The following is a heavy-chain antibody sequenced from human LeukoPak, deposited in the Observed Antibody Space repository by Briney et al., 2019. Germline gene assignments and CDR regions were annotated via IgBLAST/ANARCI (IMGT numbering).Heavy chain of an antibody. CDR3: ARSRGDIRPDALDM. V-gene: IGHV3-21*01. CDR1: GFTLSYYN. Sequence: GGSLRLSCAASGFTLSYYNMNWVRQAPGKGLEWVSSITARSTSIYYADSVRGRFTISRDNAKSSLYLQMNSLRAEDTAVYYCARSRGDIRPDALDMWAKGQWSPSLQ. D-gene: IGHD4-17*01. J-gene: IGHJ3*02. CDR2: ITARSTSI.